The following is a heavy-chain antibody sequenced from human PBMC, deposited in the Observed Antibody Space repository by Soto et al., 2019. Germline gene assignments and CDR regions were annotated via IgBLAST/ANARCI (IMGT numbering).Heavy chain of an antibody. CDR3: ARSEEDSDYYYYGLDV. CDR2: TYYRSRWYS. Sequence: PSQTLSLTCVISGDSVSSSSVAWNWVRQSPSRGLEWLGRTYYRSRWYSDFAVSVRGRIVINADTSKNQFSLQLNSVTPEDTAVYFCARSEEDSDYYYYGLDVWGQGGHRLL. V-gene: IGHV6-1*01. CDR1: GDSVSSSSVA. J-gene: IGHJ6*02. D-gene: IGHD2-15*01.